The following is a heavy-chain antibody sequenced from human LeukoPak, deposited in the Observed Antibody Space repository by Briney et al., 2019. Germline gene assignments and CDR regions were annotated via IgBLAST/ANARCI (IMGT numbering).Heavy chain of an antibody. J-gene: IGHJ6*03. V-gene: IGHV3-48*04. D-gene: IGHD6-19*01. CDR2: ISSSSSTI. CDR1: GFTFSSYS. Sequence: GGSLRLSCAASGFTFSSYSMNWVRQAPGKGLEWVSYISSSSSTIYYADSVKGRFTISRDNAKNSLYLQMNSLRAEDTAVYYCARSSGWHDYYYYYYMDVWGKGTTVTVSS. CDR3: ARSSGWHDYYYYYYMDV.